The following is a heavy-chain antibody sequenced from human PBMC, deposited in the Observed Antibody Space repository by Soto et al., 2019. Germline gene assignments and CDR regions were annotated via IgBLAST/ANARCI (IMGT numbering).Heavy chain of an antibody. D-gene: IGHD6-19*01. Sequence: SETLSLTCTVSGDSVSSRNYYWSWIRQPPGKGLEWIGYIYFSGSTNYNPSLKSRLTISVDTSKNQFSLKLNSVTAADTALYYCARDRMAVDGFDYWGQGTLVTVYS. CDR1: GDSVSSRNYY. CDR2: IYFSGST. J-gene: IGHJ4*02. V-gene: IGHV4-61*01. CDR3: ARDRMAVDGFDY.